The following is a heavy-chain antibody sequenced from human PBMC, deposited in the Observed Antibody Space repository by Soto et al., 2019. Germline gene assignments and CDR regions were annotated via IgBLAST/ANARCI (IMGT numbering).Heavy chain of an antibody. CDR1: GGSFSGYF. J-gene: IGHJ3*01. CDR2: VNHNGRN. V-gene: IGHV4-34*01. Sequence: SETLSLTCAVYGGSFSGYFWNWIRQTPGKGLEWIGKVNHNGRNNYNPSLKSRVTISLDMSKNQISLKLTSVTAADTAVYYCARGGSSDWQVAFDFWGQGTMVTVS. CDR3: ARGGSSDWQVAFDF. D-gene: IGHD6-19*01.